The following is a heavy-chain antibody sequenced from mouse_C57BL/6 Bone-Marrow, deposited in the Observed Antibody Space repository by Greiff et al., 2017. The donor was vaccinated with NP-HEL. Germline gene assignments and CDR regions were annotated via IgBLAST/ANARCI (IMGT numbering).Heavy chain of an antibody. CDR3: ARGIYDGYH. V-gene: IGHV1-26*01. D-gene: IGHD2-3*01. Sequence: EVQLQQSGPELVKPGASVKISCKASGYTFTDYYMNWVKQSHGKSLEWIGDINPNNGGTSYNQKFKGKATLTVDKSSSTAYMELRSLTSEDSAVYYCARGIYDGYHWGQGTTLTVSS. J-gene: IGHJ2*01. CDR1: GYTFTDYY. CDR2: INPNNGGT.